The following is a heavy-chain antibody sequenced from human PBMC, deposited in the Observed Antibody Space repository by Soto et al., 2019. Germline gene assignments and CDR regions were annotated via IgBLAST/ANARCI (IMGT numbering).Heavy chain of an antibody. J-gene: IGHJ6*02. CDR2: IYYSGST. D-gene: IGHD2-2*01. CDR1: GASVSIGRYY. V-gene: IGHV4-61*01. CDR3: ARDAAAINYYYYGMDV. Sequence: ESQCVTGPVSGASVSIGRYYWSWIRQPPGKGLEWIGYIYYSGSTNYNPSLKSRVTISVDTSKNQFSLKLSSVTAADTAVYYCARDAAAINYYYYGMDVWGQGTKVNVYS.